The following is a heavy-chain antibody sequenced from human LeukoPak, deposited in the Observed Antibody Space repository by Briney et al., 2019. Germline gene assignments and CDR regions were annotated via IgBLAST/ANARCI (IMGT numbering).Heavy chain of an antibody. Sequence: GGSLRLSCAGSGFTLSNYAMTWVRQAPEMGLNWVSVISSSGAYTNYADSVKGRFTISRDNSKNTLYLQMTSLRAEDTAIYYCAKMFDTSTWYVGNWGQGTLVTVSS. D-gene: IGHD6-13*01. CDR3: AKMFDTSTWYVGN. V-gene: IGHV3-23*01. CDR2: ISSSGAYT. CDR1: GFTLSNYA. J-gene: IGHJ4*02.